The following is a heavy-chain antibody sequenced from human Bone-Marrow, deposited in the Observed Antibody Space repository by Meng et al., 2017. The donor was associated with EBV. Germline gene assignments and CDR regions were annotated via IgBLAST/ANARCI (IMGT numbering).Heavy chain of an antibody. CDR1: GDTFTSYF. J-gene: IGHJ1*01. CDR2: INPSGGST. CDR3: ASGVEMATIGAEYFQH. D-gene: IGHD5-24*01. Sequence: VLLFYAGPECDTPVVAMKVSWNESGDTFTSYFRHWVRQAPGQGLEWMGKINPSGGSTIYVHKFQGRVSMTRDTSTSTVYMGLSSLRSEDTAVYYCASGVEMATIGAEYFQHWGQGTLVTVSS. V-gene: IGHV1-46*01.